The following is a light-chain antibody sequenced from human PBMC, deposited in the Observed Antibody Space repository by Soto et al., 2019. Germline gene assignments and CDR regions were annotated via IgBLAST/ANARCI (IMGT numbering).Light chain of an antibody. Sequence: DIQMTQSPSALSASVGDRVTITCRASQGINSYLVWYQQTPGKVPKLLIYAASALQSGVPSRFSGSGSGTDFTLTISSLQPEDVGTYYCQKYDTAPFTFGQGTRLE. CDR2: AAS. V-gene: IGKV1-27*01. CDR1: QGINSY. J-gene: IGKJ5*01. CDR3: QKYDTAPFT.